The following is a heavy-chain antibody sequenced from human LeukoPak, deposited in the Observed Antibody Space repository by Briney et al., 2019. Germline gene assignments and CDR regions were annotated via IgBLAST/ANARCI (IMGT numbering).Heavy chain of an antibody. CDR1: GFTFSSYA. D-gene: IGHD1-14*01. Sequence: GGSLRLSCAASGFTFSSYAMHWVRQAPGQGLEWVAVISYDGSNKYYVDSVKGRFTISRDTSKNTLYLQMNSLRGEDTAVYYCARGWGTTYDYWGQGTLVTVSS. V-gene: IGHV3-30*04. CDR3: ARGWGTTYDY. CDR2: ISYDGSNK. J-gene: IGHJ4*02.